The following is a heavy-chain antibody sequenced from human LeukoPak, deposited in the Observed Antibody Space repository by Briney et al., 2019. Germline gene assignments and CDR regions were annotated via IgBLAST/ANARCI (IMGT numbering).Heavy chain of an antibody. Sequence: SETLSLTCAVYGGSFSGYYWSWIRQPPGKGLEWIGEINHSGSTNYNPSLKSRVTISVDTSKNQFSLKLSSVTAADTAVYYCASSSSGWYAVATWPYYYYYGMDVWGQGTTVTVSS. J-gene: IGHJ6*02. V-gene: IGHV4-34*01. D-gene: IGHD6-19*01. CDR3: ASSSSGWYAVATWPYYYYYGMDV. CDR2: INHSGST. CDR1: GGSFSGYY.